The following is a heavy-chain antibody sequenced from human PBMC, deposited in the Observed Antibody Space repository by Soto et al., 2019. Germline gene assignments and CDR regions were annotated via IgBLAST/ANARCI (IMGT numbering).Heavy chain of an antibody. J-gene: IGHJ4*02. V-gene: IGHV4-59*01. CDR2: SYYSGST. CDR1: GASIRSYY. Sequence: QVHLQESGPGLVKPSETLSLTCTVSGASIRSYYWSWIRQPPGKGLEWIGFSYYSGSTNYNPSLSTRVNSSVDTSKNQFPLKLTSVPAADTAVYYCARDQNGSPHFDYWGQGILVTVSS. CDR3: ARDQNGSPHFDY. D-gene: IGHD1-26*01.